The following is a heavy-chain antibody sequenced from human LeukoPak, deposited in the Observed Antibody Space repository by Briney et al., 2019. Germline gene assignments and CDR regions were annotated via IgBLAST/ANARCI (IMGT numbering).Heavy chain of an antibody. V-gene: IGHV3-21*01. D-gene: IGHD1-26*01. CDR2: ISSSSSYI. CDR1: GVTFSSYS. J-gene: IGHJ3*02. CDR3: ARSPSELDAFDI. Sequence: GGSLRLSCAASGVTFSSYSMNWVRQAPGKGLEWVSSISSSSSYIYYADSVKGRFTISRDNAKNSLYLQMNSLRAEDTAVYYCARSPSELDAFDIWGQGTMVTVSS.